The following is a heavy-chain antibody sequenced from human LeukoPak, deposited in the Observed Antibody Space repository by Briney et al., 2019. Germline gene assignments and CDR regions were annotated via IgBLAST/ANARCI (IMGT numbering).Heavy chain of an antibody. CDR1: GFTFSSYG. J-gene: IGHJ3*02. V-gene: IGHV3-30*18. CDR2: ISYDGSNK. Sequence: GGSLRLSCAASGFTFSSYGMHWVRQAPGKGLEWVAVISYDGSNKYYADSVKGRFTISRDNSKNTLYLQMNSLRAEDTAVYYCAKDQLLWFGELLSNGAFDIWGQGTMVTVSS. CDR3: AKDQLLWFGELLSNGAFDI. D-gene: IGHD3-10*01.